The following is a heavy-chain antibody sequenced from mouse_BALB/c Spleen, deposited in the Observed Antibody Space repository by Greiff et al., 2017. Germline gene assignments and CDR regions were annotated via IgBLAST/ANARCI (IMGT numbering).Heavy chain of an antibody. CDR3: AIASAASCYFDV. J-gene: IGHJ1*01. CDR1: GFTFSSYA. Sequence: EVKLLESGGGLVKPGGSLKLSCAASGFTFSSYAMSWVRQTPEKRLEWVASISSGGSTYYQESVKGRFTITRNNARNILYLQMSSMRSEDAAIYYCAIASAASCYFDVWGAGTTVTVSS. V-gene: IGHV5-6-5*01. D-gene: IGHD1-2*01. CDR2: ISSGGST.